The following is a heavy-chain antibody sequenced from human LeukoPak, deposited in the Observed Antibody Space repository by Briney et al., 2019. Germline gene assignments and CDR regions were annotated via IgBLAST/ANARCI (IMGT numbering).Heavy chain of an antibody. J-gene: IGHJ2*01. CDR1: GGSISSCY. D-gene: IGHD6-13*01. CDR3: ARLAAAGTAGVNWYFDL. V-gene: IGHV4-4*07. Sequence: SETLSLTCTVSGGSISSCYWSWIRQPAGNGLEWIGRIYTSGSTNYNPSLKSRVTMSVDTSKNQFSLKLSSVTAADTAVYYCARLAAAGTAGVNWYFDLWGRGTLVTVSS. CDR2: IYTSGST.